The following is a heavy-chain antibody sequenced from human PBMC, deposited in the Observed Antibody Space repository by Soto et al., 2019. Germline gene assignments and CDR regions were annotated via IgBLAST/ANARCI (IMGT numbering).Heavy chain of an antibody. CDR2: IYSGGFT. D-gene: IGHD5-12*01. Sequence: PGGSLRLSCAASGFTVSSNCMSWVRQAPGKGLEWVSVIYSGGFTYYADSVKGRFTISRDNSKKTLCLQMNSLRAEDTAVYYCARGGYSGYDPPYFDYWGQGTLVTVSS. CDR3: ARGGYSGYDPPYFDY. CDR1: GFTVSSNC. V-gene: IGHV3-53*01. J-gene: IGHJ4*02.